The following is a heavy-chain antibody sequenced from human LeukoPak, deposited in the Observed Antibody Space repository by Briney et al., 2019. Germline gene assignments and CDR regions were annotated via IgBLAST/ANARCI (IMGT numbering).Heavy chain of an antibody. CDR2: ISGSGGST. CDR3: AKGMAPGWFDP. CDR1: GFTFSSYA. J-gene: IGHJ5*02. V-gene: IGHV3-23*01. Sequence: GGSLRLSCAASGFTFSSYAMSWVRQAPGKGLEWVSAISGSGGSTYYADSVKGRFTVSRDNSKNTLYLRMNSLRAEDTAVYYCAKGMAPGWFDPWGQGTLVTVSS.